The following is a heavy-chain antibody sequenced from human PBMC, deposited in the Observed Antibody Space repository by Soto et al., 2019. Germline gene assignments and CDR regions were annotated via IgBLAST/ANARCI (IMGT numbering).Heavy chain of an antibody. Sequence: QVQLQESGPGLVKPSGTLSLTCAVSGGSIRSRNWWSWARQPAGKGLEWIGEIYHSGSTNYNPSLKSRVTISVDKSKNQFSLKLSSVTAADTAVYYCARVSGTYYYGMDVWGQGTTVTVSS. CDR2: IYHSGST. D-gene: IGHD1-26*01. V-gene: IGHV4-4*02. CDR1: GGSIRSRNW. CDR3: ARVSGTYYYGMDV. J-gene: IGHJ6*02.